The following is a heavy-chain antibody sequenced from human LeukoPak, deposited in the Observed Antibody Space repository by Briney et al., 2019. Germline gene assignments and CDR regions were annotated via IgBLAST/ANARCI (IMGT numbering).Heavy chain of an antibody. D-gene: IGHD7-27*01. Sequence: ASVTVSFKASGNTFTGYYIHWVRQAPGQGREWMGWITPNSGVTNFAQKFQGRVTMTRDTSITTAYMELSRLRSDDTAVYYCASGDFGNDAFNIWGQGTMVTVSS. CDR2: ITPNSGVT. CDR3: ASGDFGNDAFNI. CDR1: GNTFTGYY. J-gene: IGHJ3*02. V-gene: IGHV1-2*02.